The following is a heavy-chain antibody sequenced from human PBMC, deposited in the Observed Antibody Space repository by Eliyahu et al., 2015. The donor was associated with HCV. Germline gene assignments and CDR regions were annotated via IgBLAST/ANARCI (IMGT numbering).Heavy chain of an antibody. J-gene: IGHJ5*02. Sequence: QLQLQESGPGLVKPSETLSLTCTVSGGSISSSSYYWGWLRPPPGKGLEWIGSIYYSGSTYYNPSLKSRVTISVDTSKNQFSLKLSSVTAADTAVYYCARGEYYYDSGGTPHWFDPLGPGNPGHRLL. CDR1: GGSISSSSYY. V-gene: IGHV4-39*01. D-gene: IGHD3-22*01. CDR2: IYYSGST. CDR3: ARGEYYYDSGGTPHWFDP.